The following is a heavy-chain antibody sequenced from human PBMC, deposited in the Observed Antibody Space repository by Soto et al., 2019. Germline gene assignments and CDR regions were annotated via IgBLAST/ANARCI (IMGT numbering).Heavy chain of an antibody. Sequence: GGSLRLSCAASGFTFSSYAMSWVRQAPGKGLEWVSAISGSGGSTYYADSVKGRFTISRDNSKNTLYLQMNSLRAEDTAVYYCAKDRFSLYSSSSFDYWGQGTLVTVSS. CDR1: GFTFSSYA. CDR3: AKDRFSLYSSSSFDY. V-gene: IGHV3-23*01. CDR2: ISGSGGST. J-gene: IGHJ4*02. D-gene: IGHD6-6*01.